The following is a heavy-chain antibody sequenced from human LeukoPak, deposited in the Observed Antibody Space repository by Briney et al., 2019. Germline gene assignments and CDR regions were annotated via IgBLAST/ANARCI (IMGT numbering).Heavy chain of an antibody. D-gene: IGHD3-22*01. Sequence: GGSLRLSCAASGSTFSSYAMSWVRQAPGKGLEWVSAISGSGGSTYYADSVKGRFTISRDNSKNTLYLQMNSLRAEDTAVYYCAKVGARYYYDSSGYVDYWGQGTLVTVSS. CDR2: ISGSGGST. V-gene: IGHV3-23*01. J-gene: IGHJ4*02. CDR3: AKVGARYYYDSSGYVDY. CDR1: GSTFSSYA.